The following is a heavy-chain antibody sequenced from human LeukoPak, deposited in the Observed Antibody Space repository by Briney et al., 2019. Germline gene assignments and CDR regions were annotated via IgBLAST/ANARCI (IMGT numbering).Heavy chain of an antibody. D-gene: IGHD2-2*01. V-gene: IGHV3-23*01. CDR2: ITGDGGDT. CDR3: AKGRPLSKPAAIGYYFDY. J-gene: IGHJ4*02. Sequence: GGSLRLSCSASGFTFSNHAMIWVRQLPGSELEWVSMITGDGGDTYYADSVKGRFTISRDNSKNTLYLQMNSLRAEDTAVYYCAKGRPLSKPAAIGYYFDYWGQGTLVTVSS. CDR1: GFTFSNHA.